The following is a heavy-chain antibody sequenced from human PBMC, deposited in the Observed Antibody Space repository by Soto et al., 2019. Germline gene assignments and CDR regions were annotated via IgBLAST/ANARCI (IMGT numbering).Heavy chain of an antibody. CDR3: ARHVDQWLVKLGFDY. V-gene: IGHV4-39*01. D-gene: IGHD6-19*01. J-gene: IGHJ4*02. CDR1: NGSLSNTSYY. CDR2: IYYSGSS. Sequence: SETLSLTCTVSNGSLSNTSYYWAWIRQPPGTGLEWIGSIYYSGSSYYKPSLKSRVTMSIDRPKNEVSLKLRSVTAADTAVYYCARHVDQWLVKLGFDYWGQGILVTVSS.